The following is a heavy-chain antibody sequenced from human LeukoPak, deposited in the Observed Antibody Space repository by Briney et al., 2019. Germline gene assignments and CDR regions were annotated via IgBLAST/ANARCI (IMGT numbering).Heavy chain of an antibody. CDR2: ISYDGSNK. CDR1: GFTFSSYA. D-gene: IGHD1-26*01. J-gene: IGHJ4*02. V-gene: IGHV3-30-3*01. CDR3: ARDMDGVGATCGY. Sequence: GGSLRLSCAASGFTFSSYAMHWVRQAPGKGLEWVAVISYDGSNKYYADSVKGRFTISRDNSKNTLYLQMNSLRAEDTAVYYCARDMDGVGATCGYWGQGTLVTVSS.